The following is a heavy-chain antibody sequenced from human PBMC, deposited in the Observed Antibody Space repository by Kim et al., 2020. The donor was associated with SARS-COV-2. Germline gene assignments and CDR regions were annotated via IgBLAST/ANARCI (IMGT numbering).Heavy chain of an antibody. Sequence: GGSLRLSCAASGFTFSDYYMSWIRQAPGKGLEWVSYISSSSSYTNYAYSVKGRFTISIDNDKNSQYLQMNILRAEDADVYYCSRVGDDYVWVSYRDYYY. CDR3: SRVGDDYVWVSYRDYYY. V-gene: IGHV3-11*05. CDR1: GFTFSDYY. D-gene: IGHD3-16*02. J-gene: IGHJ6*01. CDR2: ISSSSSYT.